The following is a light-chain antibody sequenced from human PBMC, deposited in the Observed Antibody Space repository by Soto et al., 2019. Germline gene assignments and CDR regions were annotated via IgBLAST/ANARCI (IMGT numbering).Light chain of an antibody. J-gene: IGKJ1*01. CDR3: QQYNSG. V-gene: IGKV1-5*03. CDR2: KAS. CDR1: HTISRW. Sequence: IQMTQSPSTLSASVGDTVTITCRASHTISRWMAWYQHKPGKAPKLLIYKASSLESGVPSRFSGSGSGTEFTLTISSLQPDDFATYYCQQYNSGFGHGTKVEVK.